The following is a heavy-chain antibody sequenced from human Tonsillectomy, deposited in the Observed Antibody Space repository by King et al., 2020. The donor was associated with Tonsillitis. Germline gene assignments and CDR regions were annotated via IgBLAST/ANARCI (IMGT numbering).Heavy chain of an antibody. CDR2: INHSGST. V-gene: IGHV4-34*01. J-gene: IGHJ4*02. D-gene: IGHD3-10*01. Sequence: VQLQQWGAGLLKPSETLSLTCAVYGGSFSGYYWSWIRQPPGQGLEWIGEINHSGSTNYNPSLKSRVTISLDTSKNQFSLKLSSVTAADTTVYYCARGKGILWFGESINYFDYWGQGTLVTVSS. CDR1: GGSFSGYY. CDR3: ARGKGILWFGESINYFDY.